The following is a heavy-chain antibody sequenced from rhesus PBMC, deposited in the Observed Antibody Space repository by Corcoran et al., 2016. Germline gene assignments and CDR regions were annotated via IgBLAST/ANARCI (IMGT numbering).Heavy chain of an antibody. CDR1: GYSISSGYY. J-gene: IGHJ4*01. Sequence: QVQLQESGPGLVKPSETLSLTCAVSGYSISSGYYWGWIRQPPGKGLEYIGYISGSSGSTYYNPSLKSRVTISKDPSKNQFSLKLSSVTAADTAVYYCARLEIQWVQSWDYWGHGVLVTVSS. CDR2: ISGSSGST. CDR3: ARLEIQWVQSWDY. D-gene: IGHD5-24*01. V-gene: IGHV4-99*01.